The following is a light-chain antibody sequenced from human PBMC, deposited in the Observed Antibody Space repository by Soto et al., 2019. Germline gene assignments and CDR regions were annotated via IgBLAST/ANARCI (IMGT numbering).Light chain of an antibody. CDR3: QQYGSSPRT. V-gene: IGKV3-20*01. CDR2: GAF. Sequence: ESVLTQSPGTLSLSLRERATLSCRASQSVSSTYLAWYQQKPCQAPRLLIYGAFKRATGIPDRFSCSGSGTDFTLTISRMEPEDFAVYCCQQYGSSPRTFGQGTKVDIK. J-gene: IGKJ1*01. CDR1: QSVSSTY.